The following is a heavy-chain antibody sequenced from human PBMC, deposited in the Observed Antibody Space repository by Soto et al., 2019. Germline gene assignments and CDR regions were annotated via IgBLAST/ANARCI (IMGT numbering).Heavy chain of an antibody. Sequence: QVQLQESGPGLVKPSETLSLTCTVSGGSVSSGSYYWSWIRQPPGKGLEWIGYIYYSGSTNYNPSLKSRVTISVDTSKNQFSLKLSSVTAADTAVYYCARVYCSSTSCSNDYWGQGTLVTVSS. J-gene: IGHJ4*02. CDR3: ARVYCSSTSCSNDY. V-gene: IGHV4-61*01. CDR1: GGSVSSGSYY. D-gene: IGHD2-2*01. CDR2: IYYSGST.